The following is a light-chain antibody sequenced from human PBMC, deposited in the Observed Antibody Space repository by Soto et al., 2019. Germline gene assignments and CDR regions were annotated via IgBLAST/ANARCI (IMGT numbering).Light chain of an antibody. CDR2: EAS. CDR1: STDFVSYNR. J-gene: IGLJ1*01. V-gene: IGLV2-18*01. CDR3: SLYTSGNTYV. Sequence: QSALTQPPSVSGSPGQSVTISCTGTSTDFVSYNRVSWYQQPPGTAPKLIIYEASNRPSGVPDRFSGSKSGNTASLTISGLQAADEADYYCSLYTSGNTYVSGTGTKVTVL.